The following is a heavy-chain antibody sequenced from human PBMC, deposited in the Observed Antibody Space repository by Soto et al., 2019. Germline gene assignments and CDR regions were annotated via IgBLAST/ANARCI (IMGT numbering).Heavy chain of an antibody. J-gene: IGHJ4*02. CDR2: ITPSGSII. CDR3: ARLAVAGTHYFDN. Sequence: QVQLVESGGGLVKPGGSLRLSCAASGFSFSDYYMSWIRQAPGKGLECVSYITPSGSIIHYADSVKGRSTISRDNTKNSLYLQMNSLRAEDTAVYYCARLAVAGTHYFDNWGQGTLVTVSS. CDR1: GFSFSDYY. D-gene: IGHD6-19*01. V-gene: IGHV3-11*01.